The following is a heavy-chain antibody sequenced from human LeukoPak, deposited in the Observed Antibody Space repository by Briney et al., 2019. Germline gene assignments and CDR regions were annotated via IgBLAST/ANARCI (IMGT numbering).Heavy chain of an antibody. V-gene: IGHV4-4*07. CDR3: ARGGYYYDSSGYYDY. J-gene: IGHJ4*02. D-gene: IGHD3-22*01. Sequence: SETLSLTCTVSGGSISSYYWSWIRQPAGKGLEWIGRIYTSGSTNYNPSLKSRVTMSVDTSKNQFSLKLSSVTAADTAVYYCARGGYYYDSSGYYDYWGQGTLVTVSS. CDR2: IYTSGST. CDR1: GGSISSYY.